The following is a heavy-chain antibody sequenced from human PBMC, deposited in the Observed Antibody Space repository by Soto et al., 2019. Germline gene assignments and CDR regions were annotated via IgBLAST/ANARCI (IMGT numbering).Heavy chain of an antibody. CDR3: ARGVSAGVDY. J-gene: IGHJ4*02. Sequence: QVQLVQSGAEVREPGASVKVSCKASGYSFTSLDINCVRQTAGQGHEWMGWMEPSTGRTGYAQKFQGRVTMTSDTSINTAYMELTTLTSDDTAFYYCARGVSAGVDYWGQGTLVIVSS. CDR2: MEPSTGRT. V-gene: IGHV1-8*01. D-gene: IGHD1-26*01. CDR1: GYSFTSLD.